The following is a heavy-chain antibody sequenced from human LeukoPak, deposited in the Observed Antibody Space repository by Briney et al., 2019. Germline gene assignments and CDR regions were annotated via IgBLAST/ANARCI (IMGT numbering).Heavy chain of an antibody. Sequence: ASVKVSCMASGYTFTACYMHWVRQAPGQGLEWMGWINPNSGGTNYAQKFQGRVTMTRATSISTAYMELSSLRSDDTAVYYCARDYYDSSGFGAFDIWGQGTMVTVSS. CDR2: INPNSGGT. CDR3: ARDYYDSSGFGAFDI. CDR1: GYTFTACY. D-gene: IGHD3-22*01. J-gene: IGHJ3*02. V-gene: IGHV1-2*02.